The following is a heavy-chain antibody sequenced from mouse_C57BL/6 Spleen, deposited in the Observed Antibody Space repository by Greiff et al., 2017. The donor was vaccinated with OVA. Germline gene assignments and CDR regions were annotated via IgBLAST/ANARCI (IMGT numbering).Heavy chain of an antibody. Sequence: VTLKESGAELVRPGASVKLSCTASGFNIKDDYMHWVKQRPEQGLEWIGWIDPENGDTEYASKFQGKATITADTSSNTAYLQLSSLTSEDTAVYYCTRGRDYFDYWGQGTTLTVSS. CDR2: IDPENGDT. CDR1: GFNIKDDY. J-gene: IGHJ2*01. CDR3: TRGRDYFDY. D-gene: IGHD3-1*01. V-gene: IGHV14-4*01.